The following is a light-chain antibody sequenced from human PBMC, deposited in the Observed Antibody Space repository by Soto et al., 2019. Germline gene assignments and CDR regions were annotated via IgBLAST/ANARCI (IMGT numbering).Light chain of an antibody. CDR1: QSVSSY. CDR2: DAS. CDR3: QKRSNSFT. Sequence: EIVLTQSPATLSLSPGERATLSCRASQSVSSYLAWYQQKPGQAPRLLIYDASNRATGIPARFSGSGSGTDFTLTISSLEPEDFAFYYCQKRSNSFTLGPGTRREIK. V-gene: IGKV3-11*01. J-gene: IGKJ5*01.